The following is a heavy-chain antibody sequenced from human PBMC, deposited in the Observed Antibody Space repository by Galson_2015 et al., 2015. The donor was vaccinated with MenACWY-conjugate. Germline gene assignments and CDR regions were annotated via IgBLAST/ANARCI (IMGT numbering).Heavy chain of an antibody. CDR3: VRDATISGEVSPQLFDH. V-gene: IGHV3-21*06. D-gene: IGHD3-3*01. J-gene: IGHJ4*02. CDR2: ISSSGTYI. Sequence: SLRLSCAASGFRFGSYTMNWVRQAPGKGLEWVSSISSSGTYIFYAHSVKGRCTISRDNARSSLYLQMNSLTAEDTAFYYCVRDATISGEVSPQLFDHWGQGARVTVSS. CDR1: GFRFGSYT.